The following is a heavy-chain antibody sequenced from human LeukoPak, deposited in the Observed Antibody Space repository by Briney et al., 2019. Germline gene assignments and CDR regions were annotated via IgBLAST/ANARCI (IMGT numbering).Heavy chain of an antibody. CDR2: IYYSGST. J-gene: IGHJ4*02. CDR1: GGSISSSSYY. CDR3: ARGMASGLGD. D-gene: IGHD3-16*01. V-gene: IGHV4-39*07. Sequence: SETLSLTCTVSGGSISSSSYYWGWIRQPPGKGLEWIGSIYYSGSTNYNPSLKSRVTISVDASKNQFSLKLSSVTAADTAVYYCARGMASGLGDWGQGTLVTVSS.